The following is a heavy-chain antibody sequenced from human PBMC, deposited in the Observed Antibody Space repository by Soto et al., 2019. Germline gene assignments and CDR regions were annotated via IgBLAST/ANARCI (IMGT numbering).Heavy chain of an antibody. Sequence: GGSLRLSCAASGFTFSSYAMSWVRQAPGKGLEWVSAISGSGGSTYYADSVKGRFTISSDNSKNTLYLQMNSLRAEDTAVYYCAFCDAYGLGAFDIWGQGTMVTVSS. CDR3: AFCDAYGLGAFDI. V-gene: IGHV3-23*01. J-gene: IGHJ3*02. CDR2: ISGSGGST. D-gene: IGHD2-2*01. CDR1: GFTFSSYA.